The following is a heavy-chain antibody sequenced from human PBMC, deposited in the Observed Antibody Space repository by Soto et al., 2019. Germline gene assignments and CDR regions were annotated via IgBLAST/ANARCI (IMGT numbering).Heavy chain of an antibody. CDR3: AKDGSWDGGGGES. CDR2: IIPVFRTS. D-gene: IGHD3-16*01. V-gene: IGHV1-69*06. Sequence: QVQLVQSGAEVKKPGSSVKVSCSASGVTFSSYAFTWVRQAPGQGLEWMGNIIPVFRTSTYAQSFQGRLTISADKSPNKIYMELSSLKSEDTAVYCTAKDGSWDGGGGESWGQGTLVIVSS. J-gene: IGHJ4*02. CDR1: GVTFSSYA.